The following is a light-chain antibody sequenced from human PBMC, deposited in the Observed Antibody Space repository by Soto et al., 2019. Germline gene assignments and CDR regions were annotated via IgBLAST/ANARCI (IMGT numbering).Light chain of an antibody. CDR2: GAS. Sequence: EIVLTQSPGTLSLSPGERATLSCRASQNLKFNSLAWYQQKPGQAPRLLIHGASNRATDVPDRFKGSGSGTDFTLTINRLEPEDYAVYFCQQYTSSPLTFGGGTKVDIK. V-gene: IGKV3-20*01. J-gene: IGKJ4*01. CDR3: QQYTSSPLT. CDR1: QNLKFNS.